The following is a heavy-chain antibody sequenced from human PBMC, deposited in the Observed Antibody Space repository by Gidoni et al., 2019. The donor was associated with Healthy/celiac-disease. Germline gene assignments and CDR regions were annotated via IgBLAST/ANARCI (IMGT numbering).Heavy chain of an antibody. D-gene: IGHD2-2*01. CDR3: ARDPRWDIVVVPAGGNWFDP. V-gene: IGHV4-38-2*02. J-gene: IGHJ5*02. CDR2: IYHSGST. CDR1: GYSISSGYY. Sequence: QVQLQESGPGLVKPSETLSLTCAVSGYSISSGYYWGWIRQPPGKGLEWIGSIYHSGSTYYNPSLKSRVTISVDTTKNQFSLKLSSVTAADTAVYYCARDPRWDIVVVPAGGNWFDPWGQGTLVTVSS.